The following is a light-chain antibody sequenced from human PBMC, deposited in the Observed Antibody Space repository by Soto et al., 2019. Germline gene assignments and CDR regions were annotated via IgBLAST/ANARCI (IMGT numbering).Light chain of an antibody. CDR1: PSVSGSN. CDR3: QQYNTFWT. CDR2: GAS. V-gene: IGKV3-20*01. Sequence: EIVLTQSPGTLSLSPGERATLSCRASPSVSGSNLAWYQQKPGQAPRLVIYGASSRATGIPDRFSGSGSGTDFTLTISRLEPEDFATYYCQQYNTFWTFGPGTKVDIK. J-gene: IGKJ1*01.